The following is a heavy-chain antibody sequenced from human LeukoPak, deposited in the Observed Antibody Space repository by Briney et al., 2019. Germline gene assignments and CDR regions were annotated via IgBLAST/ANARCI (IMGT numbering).Heavy chain of an antibody. D-gene: IGHD2-2*01. Sequence: SVKVSCKASGGTFSNYAISWVRQAPGRGLEWMGGIIPIFGTANYAQKFQGRVTITADASTTTAYMELSSLEDTAVYYCARDRGFCSSLSCYQDMDVWGKGTTVTISS. V-gene: IGHV1-69*13. CDR2: IIPIFGTA. CDR3: ARDRGFCSSLSCYQDMDV. CDR1: GGTFSNYA. J-gene: IGHJ6*03.